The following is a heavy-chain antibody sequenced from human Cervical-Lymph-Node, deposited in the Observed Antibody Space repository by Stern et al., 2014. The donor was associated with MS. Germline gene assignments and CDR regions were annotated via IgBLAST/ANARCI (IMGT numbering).Heavy chain of an antibody. CDR1: AHTFTNYY. Sequence: VQLVESGAEVKKPGASVKVSCKTSAHTFTNYYMHWVRQAPGQGLEWMGLINPRSGTPSYTQKFQGRVTMARDTSTSTVYMDLSSLRSDDTAVYYCATLCAPLSSSFDYWGQGTLVTVSS. CDR3: ATLCAPLSSSFDY. CDR2: INPRSGTP. D-gene: IGHD2-2*01. J-gene: IGHJ4*02. V-gene: IGHV1-46*03.